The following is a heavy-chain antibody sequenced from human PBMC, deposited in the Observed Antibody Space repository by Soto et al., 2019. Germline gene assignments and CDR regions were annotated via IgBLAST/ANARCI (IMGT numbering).Heavy chain of an antibody. J-gene: IGHJ4*02. CDR1: GFSLTTSGVG. CDR2: IYWDDDK. V-gene: IGHV2-5*02. D-gene: IGHD3-22*01. CDR3: AKFDSSGYFMY. Sequence: QITLKESGPTLVKPTQTLTLTCTFSGFSLTTSGVGVGWIRQPPGKALEWLALIYWDDDKRYSPSLKSRLTIPKDTSRNQVVLTMTNMDPVDTATYYCAKFDSSGYFMYWGQGNLVTVSS.